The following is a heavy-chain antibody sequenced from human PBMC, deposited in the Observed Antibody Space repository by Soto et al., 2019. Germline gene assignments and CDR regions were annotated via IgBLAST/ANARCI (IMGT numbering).Heavy chain of an antibody. J-gene: IGHJ5*02. CDR1: GYTFTGYY. Sequence: GASVKVSCKASGYTFTGYYMRWVRQAPGQGLEWMGWISAYNGNTNYAQKLQGRVTMTTDTSTSTAYMELRSLRSDDTAVYYCARVVSLFGVVRGWFDPWGQGTLVTVSS. V-gene: IGHV1-18*04. CDR3: ARVVSLFGVVRGWFDP. CDR2: ISAYNGNT. D-gene: IGHD3-3*01.